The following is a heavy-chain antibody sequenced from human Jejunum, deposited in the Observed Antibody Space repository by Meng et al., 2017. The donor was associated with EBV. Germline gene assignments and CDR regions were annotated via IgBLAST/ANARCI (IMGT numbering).Heavy chain of an antibody. CDR3: AREVSGTYNFDF. Sequence: QVQLVQSGAEVKQPXASVKMSCKASAYTFTNYLIHWVRQDPGQGLEWMGIIKPSSGYTQYAQRFQGRVTMTTDSSTSTVYVELSSLRSEDTAVYFCAREVSGTYNFDFGGQGILVTVSS. J-gene: IGHJ4*02. CDR1: AYTFTNYL. V-gene: IGHV1-46*01. CDR2: IKPSSGYT. D-gene: IGHD3-10*01.